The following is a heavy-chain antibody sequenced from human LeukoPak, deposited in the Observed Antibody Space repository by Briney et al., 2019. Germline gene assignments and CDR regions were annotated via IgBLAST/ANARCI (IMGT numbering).Heavy chain of an antibody. Sequence: PSETLSLTCAVYGGSFSGYYWTWIRQSPGKGLEWIGEIKPSGSTYYNPSLKSRLTISRDTSKNQFSLRLSSVTAADTAVYYCARGRQEISMILVVMTGVSYYLDVWGKGTTVTVS. J-gene: IGHJ6*03. D-gene: IGHD3-22*01. CDR2: IKPSGST. CDR1: GGSFSGYY. V-gene: IGHV4-34*01. CDR3: ARGRQEISMILVVMTGVSYYLDV.